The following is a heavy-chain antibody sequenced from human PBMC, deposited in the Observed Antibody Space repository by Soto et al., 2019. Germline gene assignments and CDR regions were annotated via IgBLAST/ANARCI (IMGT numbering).Heavy chain of an antibody. CDR3: ASGMVRGVIPPRSYFDY. Sequence: ASVKVSCKASGYTFTSYDTNWVRQATGQGLEWMGWMNPNSGNTGYAQKFQGRVTMTRNTSISTAYMELSSLRSEDTAVYYCASGMVRGVIPPRSYFDYWGQGTLVTVSS. J-gene: IGHJ4*02. CDR1: GYTFTSYD. CDR2: MNPNSGNT. D-gene: IGHD3-10*01. V-gene: IGHV1-8*01.